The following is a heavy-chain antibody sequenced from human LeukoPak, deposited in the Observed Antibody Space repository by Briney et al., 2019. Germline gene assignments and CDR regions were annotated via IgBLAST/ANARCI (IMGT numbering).Heavy chain of an antibody. V-gene: IGHV1-46*01. J-gene: IGHJ4*02. CDR3: GRGFGSSSWYRVGY. CDR1: GYTFTSYY. Sequence: GASVKVSCKAAGYTFTSYYMHWVRQAPGQGLEWMGIIIPGGGSTNYEQKFQGRVTMTRDTSTSTVYMELSSLRSEDTAVYYCGRGFGSSSWYRVGYWGQGTLVTVSS. CDR2: IIPGGGST. D-gene: IGHD6-13*01.